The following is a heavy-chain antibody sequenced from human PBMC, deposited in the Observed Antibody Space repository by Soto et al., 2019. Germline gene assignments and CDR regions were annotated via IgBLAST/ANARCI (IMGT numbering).Heavy chain of an antibody. CDR3: ATSSVDIPIDYYYGMDV. J-gene: IGHJ6*02. CDR2: FDPEDGET. CDR1: GYTFTSYG. Sequence: ASVKVSCKASGYTFTSYGISWVRQAPGKGLEWMGGFDPEDGETIYAQKFQGRVTMTEDTSTDTAYMELSSLRSEDTAVYYCATSSVDIPIDYYYGMDVWGQGTTVTVSS. D-gene: IGHD3-9*01. V-gene: IGHV1-24*01.